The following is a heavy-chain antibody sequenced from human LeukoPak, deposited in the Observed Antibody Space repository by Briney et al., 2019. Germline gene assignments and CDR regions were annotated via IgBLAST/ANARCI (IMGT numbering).Heavy chain of an antibody. CDR2: IYYSGST. CDR1: GFAVSSNY. CDR3: ARHHSSGYYPIDY. Sequence: GSLRLSCAASGFAVSSNYVSWIRQPPGKGLEWIGYIYYSGSTKYNPSLKSRVTISVDTSKNQFSLKLSSVTAADTALYYCARHHSSGYYPIDYWGQGTLVTVSS. J-gene: IGHJ4*02. D-gene: IGHD3-22*01. V-gene: IGHV4-59*08.